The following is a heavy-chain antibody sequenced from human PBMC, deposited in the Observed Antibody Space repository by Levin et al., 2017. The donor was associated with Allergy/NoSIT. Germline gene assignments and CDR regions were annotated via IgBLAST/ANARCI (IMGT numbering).Heavy chain of an antibody. CDR1: GGSISSGGYY. Sequence: PSETLSLTCTVSGGSISSGGYYWSWIRQHPGKGLEWIGYIYYSGSTYYNPSLKSRVTISVDTSKNQFSLKLSSVTAADTAVYYCARGGGRAAAIDYWGQGTLVTVSS. D-gene: IGHD6-13*01. V-gene: IGHV4-31*03. CDR2: IYYSGST. CDR3: ARGGGRAAAIDY. J-gene: IGHJ4*02.